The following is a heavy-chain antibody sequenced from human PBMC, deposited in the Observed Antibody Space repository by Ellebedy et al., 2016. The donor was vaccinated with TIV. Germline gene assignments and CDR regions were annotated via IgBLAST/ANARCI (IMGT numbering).Heavy chain of an antibody. CDR3: VREAWVFDY. Sequence: PGGSLRLSCAASGFSFSSFFMAWVRQAPGRGLEWVANIHHDGGGTHYVDSVKCLFTISRDNAKNSLYLQMNSLRAEDTAVYYCVREAWVFDYWGQGILVTVSS. J-gene: IGHJ4*02. CDR1: GFSFSSFF. CDR2: IHHDGGGT. D-gene: IGHD7-27*01. V-gene: IGHV3-7*01.